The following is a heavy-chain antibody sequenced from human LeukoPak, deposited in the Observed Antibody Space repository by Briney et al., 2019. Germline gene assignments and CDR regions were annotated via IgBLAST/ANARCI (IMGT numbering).Heavy chain of an antibody. D-gene: IGHD1-7*01. CDR2: IKQDGSEK. Sequence: GGSLRLSCAASGFTFSSYWMSWVRQAPGKGLEWVANIKQDGSEKYYMDSVKGRFTISRDNAKNSLCLQMNSLRAEDTAVYYCATEGSGITGTTGDYWGQGTLVTVSS. V-gene: IGHV3-7*01. CDR3: ATEGSGITGTTGDY. CDR1: GFTFSSYW. J-gene: IGHJ4*02.